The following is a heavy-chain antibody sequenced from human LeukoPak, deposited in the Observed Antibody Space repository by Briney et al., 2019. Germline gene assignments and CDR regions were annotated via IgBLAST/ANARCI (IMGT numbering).Heavy chain of an antibody. J-gene: IGHJ6*02. CDR1: GYTFTGYY. D-gene: IGHD6-19*01. Sequence: ASVKVSCKASGYTFTGYYMHWVRQAPGQGLEWMGWINPNSGGTNYAQKFQGWVTMTRDTSISTAYMELSRLRSDDTAVYYCARARFARGYSGGWYYYYGMDVWGQGTTVTVSS. CDR3: ARARFARGYSGGWYYYYGMDV. CDR2: INPNSGGT. V-gene: IGHV1-2*04.